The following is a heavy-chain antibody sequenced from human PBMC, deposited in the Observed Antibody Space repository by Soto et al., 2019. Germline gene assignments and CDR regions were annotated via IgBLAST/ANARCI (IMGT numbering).Heavy chain of an antibody. CDR3: ASYPFQLLYFDY. CDR1: GGSISSSSYY. Sequence: SETLSLTCTVSGGSISSSSYYWGWIRQPPGKGLEWIGSIYYSGSTYYNPSLKSRVTISVDTSKNQFSLKLSSVTAADTAVYYCASYPFQLLYFDYWGQGTLVTVSS. J-gene: IGHJ4*02. CDR2: IYYSGST. V-gene: IGHV4-39*01. D-gene: IGHD2-2*02.